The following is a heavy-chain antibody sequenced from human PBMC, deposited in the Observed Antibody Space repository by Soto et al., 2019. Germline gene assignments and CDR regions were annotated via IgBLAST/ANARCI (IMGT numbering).Heavy chain of an antibody. Sequence: EQLVQSGAEVKKPGSSVKVSCKASGGTFSSYAISWVRQAPGQGLEWMGGIIPIFGTANYAQKFQGRVTITADESTSTAYMELSSLRSEDTAVYYCATGLYYDFWSVYYYYGMDVWGQGTTVTVSS. V-gene: IGHV1-69*01. CDR2: IIPIFGTA. CDR1: GGTFSSYA. J-gene: IGHJ6*02. D-gene: IGHD3-3*01. CDR3: ATGLYYDFWSVYYYYGMDV.